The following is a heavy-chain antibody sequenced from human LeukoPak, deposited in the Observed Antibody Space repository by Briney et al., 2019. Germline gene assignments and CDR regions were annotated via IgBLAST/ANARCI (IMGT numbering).Heavy chain of an antibody. D-gene: IGHD3-9*01. CDR2: INHSGST. Sequence: SETLSLTCAVYGGSFSGYYWSWIRQPPGKGLEWIGEINHSGSTNYNPSLKSRVTISVDTSKNQSSLKLSSVTAADTAVYYCARSPYYDILTGYPAGYFDYWGQGTLVTVSS. V-gene: IGHV4-34*01. J-gene: IGHJ4*02. CDR1: GGSFSGYY. CDR3: ARSPYYDILTGYPAGYFDY.